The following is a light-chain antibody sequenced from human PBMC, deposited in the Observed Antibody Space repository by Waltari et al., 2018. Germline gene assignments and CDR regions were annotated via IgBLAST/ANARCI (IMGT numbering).Light chain of an antibody. J-gene: IGLJ2*01. V-gene: IGLV2-14*03. Sequence: QSALTQPASVSGSPGQSITISCTGTNNHVGASKFVSWYQQHPGRAPQLMIYDVTERPSGISYRFSGSKSANTASLTISGLLPEDEAIYYCCSFTATHTLLFGGGTTVTVL. CDR2: DVT. CDR1: NNHVGASKF. CDR3: CSFTATHTLL.